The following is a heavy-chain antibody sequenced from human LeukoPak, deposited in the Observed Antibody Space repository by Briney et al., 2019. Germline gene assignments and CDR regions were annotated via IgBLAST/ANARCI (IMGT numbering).Heavy chain of an antibody. CDR1: GFTFSNYW. J-gene: IGHJ3*02. Sequence: GGSLRLSCAASGFTFSNYWMHWVRQAPGKGLVWVSRLDSDGSGTTYADSVKGRFTISRDNAKNTLYLLMDSLRAEDTAVYYCARANWGNALDIWGQGTKVTVCS. D-gene: IGHD7-27*01. V-gene: IGHV3-74*01. CDR3: ARANWGNALDI. CDR2: LDSDGSGT.